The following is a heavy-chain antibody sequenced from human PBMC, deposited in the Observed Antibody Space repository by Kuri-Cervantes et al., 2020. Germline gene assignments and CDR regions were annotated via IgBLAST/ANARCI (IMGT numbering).Heavy chain of an antibody. V-gene: IGHV4-30-2*01. CDR1: GGSISSSSYS. D-gene: IGHD6-19*01. J-gene: IGHJ4*02. CDR3: ARNRYSSGWYERGFDY. CDR2: IYHSGST. Sequence: LRLSCTVSGGSISSSSYSWSWIRQPPGKGLEWIGYIYHSGSTYYNPSLKSRVTISVDRSKNQFSLKLSSVTAADTAVYYCARNRYSSGWYERGFDYWGQGTLVTVSS.